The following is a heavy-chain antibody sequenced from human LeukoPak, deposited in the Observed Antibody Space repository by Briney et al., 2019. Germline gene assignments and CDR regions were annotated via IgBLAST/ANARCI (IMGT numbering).Heavy chain of an antibody. J-gene: IGHJ4*02. D-gene: IGHD3-10*01. CDR1: GFTFSSYS. CDR2: ISSSSSYI. V-gene: IGHV3-21*01. Sequence: PGGSLRLSCAASGFTFSSYSMNWVRQAPGKGLEWVSSISSSSSYIYYADSVKGRFTISRDNAKNSLYLQMNSLRAEDTAVYYCARDVRYGSGIIGYWGQGTLVTVSS. CDR3: ARDVRYGSGIIGY.